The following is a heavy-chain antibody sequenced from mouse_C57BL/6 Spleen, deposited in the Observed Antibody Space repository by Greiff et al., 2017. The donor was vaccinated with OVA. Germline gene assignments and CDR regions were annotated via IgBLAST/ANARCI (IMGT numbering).Heavy chain of an antibody. V-gene: IGHV1-78*01. D-gene: IGHD2-10*02. CDR2: IYPRDGST. CDR3: ARLSRYGNFAMDY. J-gene: IGHJ4*01. CDR1: GYTFTDYT. Sequence: VQLQQSDAELVKPGASVKISCKASGYTFTDYTIHWMKQRPEQGLEWIGYIYPRDGSTKYNEKFKGKATLTADKSSSTAYMQLNSLTSEDSAVYFCARLSRYGNFAMDYWGQGTSVTVSS.